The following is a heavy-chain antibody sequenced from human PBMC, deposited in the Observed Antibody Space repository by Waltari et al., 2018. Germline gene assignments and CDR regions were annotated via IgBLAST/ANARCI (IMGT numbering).Heavy chain of an antibody. J-gene: IGHJ3*02. Sequence: QVQLQESGPGLVKASQTLSLTCTVSGGSISSDNYYWSWLRHQPGKGLEWIGDVLYSGRAYYNPPLQSRVTISVDTSKNQFSLELTSVTAADTALYYCAREVITMTTSDAFDIWGQGTKVTVSS. CDR2: VLYSGRA. CDR1: GGSISSDNYY. D-gene: IGHD3-22*01. CDR3: AREVITMTTSDAFDI. V-gene: IGHV4-31*03.